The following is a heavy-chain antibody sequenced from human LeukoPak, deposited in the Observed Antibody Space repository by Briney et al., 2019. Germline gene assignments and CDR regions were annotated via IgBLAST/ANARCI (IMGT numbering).Heavy chain of an antibody. CDR2: IFYSGST. V-gene: IGHV4-59*01. CDR3: ARGDWDLLFDY. Sequence: SETLSLTCTVSGGSISGYYWSWIRQPPGKGLEWIGYIFYSGSTNYNPSPKSRVTISVDTSKNQFSLKLSSVTAADTAVYYCARGDWDLLFDYWGQGTLVTVSS. CDR1: GGSISGYY. J-gene: IGHJ4*02. D-gene: IGHD1-26*01.